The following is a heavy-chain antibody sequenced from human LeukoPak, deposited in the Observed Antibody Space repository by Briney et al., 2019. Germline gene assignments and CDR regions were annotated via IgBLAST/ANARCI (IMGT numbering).Heavy chain of an antibody. CDR3: ATNPRYCSSTSCYFP. CDR2: VDPEDGET. J-gene: IGHJ5*02. Sequence: ASVKVSCKVSGYTFTDYYMHWVQQAPGKGLEWMGLVDPEDGETICAEKFRGRVTITADTSTDTAYMELSSLGSEDTAVYYCATNPRYCSSTSCYFPWGQGTLVTVSS. V-gene: IGHV1-69-2*01. D-gene: IGHD2-2*01. CDR1: GYTFTDYY.